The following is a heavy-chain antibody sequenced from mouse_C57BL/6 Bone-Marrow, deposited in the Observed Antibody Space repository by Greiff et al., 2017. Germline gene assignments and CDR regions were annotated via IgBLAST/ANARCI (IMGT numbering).Heavy chain of an antibody. CDR1: GYTFTSYW. Sequence: QVQLQQPGAELVKPGASVKLSCKASGYTFTSYWMHWVKQRPGQGLEWIGMIHPNSGSTNYNEKFKSKATLTVDKSSSTAYMQLSSLTSEDSAVDYCARSRIYDGYYAWFAYWGQGTLVTVSA. CDR2: IHPNSGST. J-gene: IGHJ3*01. CDR3: ARSRIYDGYYAWFAY. V-gene: IGHV1-64*01. D-gene: IGHD2-3*01.